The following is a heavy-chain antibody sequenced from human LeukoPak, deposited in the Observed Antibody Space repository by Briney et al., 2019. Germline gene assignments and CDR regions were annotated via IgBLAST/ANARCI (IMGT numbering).Heavy chain of an antibody. CDR1: GFTFSSYG. D-gene: IGHD2-2*02. J-gene: IGHJ3*02. CDR3: AMGHCSSTSCYTVNDAFDI. V-gene: IGHV3-33*01. CDR2: IWYDGGNK. Sequence: GGSLRLSCAASGFTFSSYGMHWVRQAPGKGLEWVAVIWYDGGNKYYADSVKGRFTISRDNSKNTLYLQMNSLRAEDTAVYYCAMGHCSSTSCYTVNDAFDIWGQGTMVTVSS.